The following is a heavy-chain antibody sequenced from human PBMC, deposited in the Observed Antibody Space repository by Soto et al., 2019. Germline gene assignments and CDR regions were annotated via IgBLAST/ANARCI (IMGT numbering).Heavy chain of an antibody. CDR1: GGTFSSYT. J-gene: IGHJ4*02. D-gene: IGHD6-19*01. CDR3: ARAVAVPADFDY. V-gene: IGHV1-3*01. Sequence: ASVKVSCKASGGTFSSYTISWVRQAPGQGLEWVGWINAGNGNTKYSQKFQGRVTITRDTSASTAYMELSSLRSEDTAVYYCARAVAVPADFDYWGQGTLVTVSS. CDR2: INAGNGNT.